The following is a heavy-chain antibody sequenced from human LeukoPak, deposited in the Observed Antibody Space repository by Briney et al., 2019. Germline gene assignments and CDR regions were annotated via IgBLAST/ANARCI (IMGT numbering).Heavy chain of an antibody. D-gene: IGHD3-22*01. J-gene: IGHJ4*02. V-gene: IGHV3-23*01. Sequence: GGSLRLSCAASGFTFSSYAMSWVRQAPGKGLEWVSAISGSGGSTYYADSVKGRFTISRDNSKNTLYLQMNSLRAEDTAVYYCAKDFYSNYYDSSGYGYWGQGTLVTVSS. CDR2: ISGSGGST. CDR1: GFTFSSYA. CDR3: AKDFYSNYYDSSGYGY.